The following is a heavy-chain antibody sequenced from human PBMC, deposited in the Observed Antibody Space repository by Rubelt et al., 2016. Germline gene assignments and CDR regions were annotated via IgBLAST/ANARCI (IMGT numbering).Heavy chain of an antibody. J-gene: IGHJ4*02. V-gene: IGHV4-59*08. Sequence: QVQLQESGPGLVKPSETLSLTCTVSGGSINSYYWSWLRQPPGKGLEWIGHIYYSGSTNYNPSLKSRVTISVDTSKNQFSLKLNSVTAADTAVYYCARSGKQWDALDYWGQGTLVTVSS. CDR2: IYYSGST. CDR1: GGSINSYY. CDR3: ARSGKQWDALDY. D-gene: IGHD6-19*01.